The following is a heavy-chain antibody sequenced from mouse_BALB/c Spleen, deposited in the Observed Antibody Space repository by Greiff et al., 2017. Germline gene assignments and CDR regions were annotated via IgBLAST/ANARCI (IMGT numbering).Heavy chain of an antibody. V-gene: IGHV2-6-4*01. D-gene: IGHD3-1*01. CDR2: IWGGGST. Sequence: QVQLKESGPGLVAPSQSLSITCTVSGFSLSSYSVHWVRQPPGKGLEWLGMIWGGGSTDYNSAIKSRLSISKDNSKSQVFLKMNSLQTDDTAMYYCARNFGLRQRKDNYAMDYWGQGTSVTVSS. CDR1: GFSLSSYS. J-gene: IGHJ4*01. CDR3: ARNFGLRQRKDNYAMDY.